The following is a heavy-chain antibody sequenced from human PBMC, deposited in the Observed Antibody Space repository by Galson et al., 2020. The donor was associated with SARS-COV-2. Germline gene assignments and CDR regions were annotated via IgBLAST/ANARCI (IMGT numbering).Heavy chain of an antibody. CDR3: ARSGSGGYYSGFGY. CDR2: ISYDGSNK. Sequence: GESLKISCAASGFTFSSYAMHWVRQAPGKGLEWVAVISYDGSNKYYADSVKGRFTISRDNSKNTLYLQMNSLRAEDTAVYYCARSGSGGYYSGFGYWGQGTLVTVSS. V-gene: IGHV3-30*04. J-gene: IGHJ4*02. D-gene: IGHD3-22*01. CDR1: GFTFSSYA.